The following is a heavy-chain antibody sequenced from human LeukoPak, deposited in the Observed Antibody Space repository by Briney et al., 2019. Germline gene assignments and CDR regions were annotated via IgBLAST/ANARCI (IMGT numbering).Heavy chain of an antibody. CDR1: GYTFTSYG. CDR2: ISAYNGNT. CDR3: ARDSGGNSDWNYYYYYMDV. D-gene: IGHD2/OR15-2a*01. V-gene: IGHV1-18*01. J-gene: IGHJ6*03. Sequence: ASVKVSCKASGYTFTSYGISWVRQAPGQGLEWMGWISAYNGNTNYAQKLQGRVTMTKDTSTSTVYMELSRLRSEDTAIYYCARDSGGNSDWNYYYYYMDVWGNGTTVTISS.